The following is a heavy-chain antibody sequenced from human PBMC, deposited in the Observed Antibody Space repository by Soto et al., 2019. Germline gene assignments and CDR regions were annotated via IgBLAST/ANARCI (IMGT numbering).Heavy chain of an antibody. J-gene: IGHJ4*02. V-gene: IGHV3-21*01. CDR2: ISSSSRYI. Sequence: EVQVVESGGGLVKPGGSLRLSCAASGFTFSSYSMNWVRQAPGKGLEWVSSISSSSRYIYYADSVKGRFTISRDNAKNSLYLQMNSLRAEDTAVYYCARDRPFVVVTAVDYWGQRTLVTVSS. D-gene: IGHD2-21*02. CDR1: GFTFSSYS. CDR3: ARDRPFVVVTAVDY.